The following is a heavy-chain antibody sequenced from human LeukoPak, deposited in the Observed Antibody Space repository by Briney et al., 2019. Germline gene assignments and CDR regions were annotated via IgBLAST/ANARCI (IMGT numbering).Heavy chain of an antibody. D-gene: IGHD3-10*01. J-gene: IGHJ6*02. Sequence: PSETLSLTCAVYGGSFSGYYWSWIRQPPGKGLEWIGEINHSGSTDYNPSLKSRVTISVDTSKNQFSLKLSSVTAADTAVYYCARLIWFGELSGYGMDVWGQGTTVTVSS. CDR3: ARLIWFGELSGYGMDV. V-gene: IGHV4-34*01. CDR2: INHSGST. CDR1: GGSFSGYY.